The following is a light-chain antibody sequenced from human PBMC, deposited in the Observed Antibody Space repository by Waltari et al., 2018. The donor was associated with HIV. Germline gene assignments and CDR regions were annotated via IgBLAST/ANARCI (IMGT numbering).Light chain of an antibody. CDR3: QAWDNTTPI. J-gene: IGLJ2*01. CDR2: KDT. V-gene: IGLV3-1*01. Sequence: SYELTQPPSVSVSPGQTASITCPGDPLGAKFASWYQQRPGQSPVMVIFKDTERPSGIPERFSGSNSGNSATLTISGTQTFDEADYFCQAWDNTTPIFGGGTKLTVL. CDR1: PLGAKF.